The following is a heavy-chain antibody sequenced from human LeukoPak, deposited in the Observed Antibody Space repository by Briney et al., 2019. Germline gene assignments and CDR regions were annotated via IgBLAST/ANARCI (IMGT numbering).Heavy chain of an antibody. CDR1: GYTFTNYY. Sequence: ASVKVSCKASGYTFTNYYMNWVRQAPGQGLEWMGIINPSGGSTSYAQKFQDRVTMTTDTSTSTAYLELMSLRSDDTAVFYCARHGPPGSSWPEYFQHWGQGTLVTVSS. J-gene: IGHJ1*01. V-gene: IGHV1-46*01. CDR2: INPSGGST. D-gene: IGHD6-13*01. CDR3: ARHGPPGSSWPEYFQH.